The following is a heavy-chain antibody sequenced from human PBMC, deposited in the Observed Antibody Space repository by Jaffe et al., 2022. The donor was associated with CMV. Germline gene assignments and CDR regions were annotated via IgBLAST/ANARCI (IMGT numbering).Heavy chain of an antibody. V-gene: IGHV4-34*01. Sequence: QVQLQQWGAGLLKPSETLSLTCAVYGGSFSGYYWSWIRQPPGKGLEWIGEINHSGSTNYNPSLKSRVTISVDTSKNQFSLKLSSVTAADTAVYYCARGGRRLRNFDYWGQGTLVTVSS. J-gene: IGHJ4*02. CDR3: ARGGRRLRNFDY. CDR2: INHSGST. D-gene: IGHD5-12*01. CDR1: GGSFSGYY.